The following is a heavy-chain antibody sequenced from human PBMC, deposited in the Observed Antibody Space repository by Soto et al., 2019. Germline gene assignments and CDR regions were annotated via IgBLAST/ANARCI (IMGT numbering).Heavy chain of an antibody. V-gene: IGHV1-69*12. D-gene: IGHD2-2*01. CDR3: ADLSLGYCSSTTCPPDY. CDR2: IIPVFGRV. Sequence: QVQLVQSGAEVKKPGSSVKVSCKASGGPFNTYAISWVRQAPGQGLEWMGGIIPVFGRVPYAQKFQGSVTITADDSTSTAYMELSSLSSDDTAIYYCADLSLGYCSSTTCPPDYWGQGTLVTVSS. CDR1: GGPFNTYA. J-gene: IGHJ4*02.